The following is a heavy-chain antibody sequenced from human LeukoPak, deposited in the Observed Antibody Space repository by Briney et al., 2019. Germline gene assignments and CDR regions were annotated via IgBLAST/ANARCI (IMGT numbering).Heavy chain of an antibody. Sequence: SETLSLTCTVSGGSITSHYWSWIRQPPGKGMEWIANIYYSGSTNSNPSLKSRVTISVDTSKSQFSLKLRSVTAADTAVYYCAREGAYTLPTDSFDIWGQGTLVTVSS. J-gene: IGHJ3*02. CDR1: GGSITSHY. CDR3: AREGAYTLPTDSFDI. CDR2: IYYSGST. D-gene: IGHD2-2*01. V-gene: IGHV4-59*11.